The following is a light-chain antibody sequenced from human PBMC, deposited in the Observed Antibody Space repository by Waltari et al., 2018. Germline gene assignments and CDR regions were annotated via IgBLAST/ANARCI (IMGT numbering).Light chain of an antibody. CDR1: RSNLGAGFD. Sequence: QSVLTQPPSVSGAPGQRVTISCTGSRSNLGAGFDVHWYQQLPGAAPKLLIYGNTNRPSGVPDRFSGSKSGTSASLAITGLQAEDEADYYCQSFDNSLRRSVIFGGGTKLTVL. CDR3: QSFDNSLRRSVI. V-gene: IGLV1-40*01. CDR2: GNT. J-gene: IGLJ2*01.